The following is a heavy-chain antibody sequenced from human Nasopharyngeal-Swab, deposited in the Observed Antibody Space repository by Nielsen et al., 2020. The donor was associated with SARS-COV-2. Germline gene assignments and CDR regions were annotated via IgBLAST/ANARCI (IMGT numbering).Heavy chain of an antibody. CDR3: ARHFRGTYYYDSSGYTPLDY. J-gene: IGHJ4*02. CDR1: GYTFTSYW. V-gene: IGHV5-51*01. CDR2: IYPGDSDT. D-gene: IGHD3-22*01. Sequence: GESLKISCYGSGYTFTSYWIGWVRQMPGKGLEWMGIIYPGDSDTRYSPSFQGQVTISADKSISTAYLQWSSLKTSDTAMYYCARHFRGTYYYDSSGYTPLDYWGQGTRVTVSS.